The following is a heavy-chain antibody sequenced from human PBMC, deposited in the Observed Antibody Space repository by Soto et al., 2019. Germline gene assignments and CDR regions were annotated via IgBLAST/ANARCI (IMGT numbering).Heavy chain of an antibody. V-gene: IGHV3-23*01. CDR2: IDGSGGIT. CDR3: VKNSGWFNT. D-gene: IGHD3-10*01. Sequence: GGSLRLSCAASGFTFGTTYISWVRQAPGEGLEWVSTIDGSGGITYYADSVKGRFTISRDNSRNTVDLQMNSLRGDDTALYYCVKNSGWFNTWGQGALVPVSS. CDR1: GFTFGTTY. J-gene: IGHJ5*02.